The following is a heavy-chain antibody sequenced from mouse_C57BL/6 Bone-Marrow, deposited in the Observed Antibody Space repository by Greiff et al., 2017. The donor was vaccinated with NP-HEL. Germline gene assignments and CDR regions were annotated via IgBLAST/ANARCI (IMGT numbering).Heavy chain of an antibody. J-gene: IGHJ1*03. CDR3: ARRVDYGGYWYFDV. CDR1: GYTFTDYY. V-gene: IGHV1-19*01. CDR2: INPYNGGT. Sequence: VQLQQSGPVLVKPGASVKMSCKASGYTFTDYYMNWVKQSHGKSLEWIGVINPYNGGTSYNQKFKGKATLTVDKSSSTAYMELNSLTSEDSAVYYCARRVDYGGYWYFDVWGTGTTVTVSS. D-gene: IGHD2-4*01.